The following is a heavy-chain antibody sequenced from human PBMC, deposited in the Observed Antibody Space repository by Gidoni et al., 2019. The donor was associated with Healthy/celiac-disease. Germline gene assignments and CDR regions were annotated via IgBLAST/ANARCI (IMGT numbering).Heavy chain of an antibody. V-gene: IGHV3-23*01. CDR1: GFSFRSSA. J-gene: IGHJ4*02. CDR2: ISGSGGRT. Sequence: EVQLLASGGGLVQPGGSLRLSCAASGFSFRSSAMSWVRQAPGQGLEWVSAISGSGGRTYYADSVKGRFTISRDNSKNTLYLQMNSLRAEDTAVYYCVKGSTGYSSSWYSGYFDYWGQGTLVTVSS. D-gene: IGHD6-13*01. CDR3: VKGSTGYSSSWYSGYFDY.